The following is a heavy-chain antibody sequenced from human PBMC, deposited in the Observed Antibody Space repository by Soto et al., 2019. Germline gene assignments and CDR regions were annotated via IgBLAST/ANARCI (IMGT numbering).Heavy chain of an antibody. J-gene: IGHJ6*02. V-gene: IGHV4-59*01. Sequence: SETLSLTCTVSGGSISSYYWSWIRQPPGKGLEWIGYIYYSGSTNYNPSLKSRVTISVDTSKNQFSLKLSSVTAADTAVYYCARGLRYYYGSGSPTHASHVSGPGTTLTVS. D-gene: IGHD3-10*01. CDR2: IYYSGST. CDR3: ARGLRYYYGSGSPTHASHV. CDR1: GGSISSYY.